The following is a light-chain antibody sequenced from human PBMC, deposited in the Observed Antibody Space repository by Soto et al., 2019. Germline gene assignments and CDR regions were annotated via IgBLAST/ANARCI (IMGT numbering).Light chain of an antibody. V-gene: IGKV3-11*01. J-gene: IGKJ1*01. Sequence: EIVLTQSPATLSLSPGERATLSCRASQSVSSYLAWYQQKPGQVPRLVIYDASNRATGIPGRFSGSGSGTVFTLTISSLEPEDFGVYYCQQRSSWPQTFGQGTKVKIK. CDR2: DAS. CDR1: QSVSSY. CDR3: QQRSSWPQT.